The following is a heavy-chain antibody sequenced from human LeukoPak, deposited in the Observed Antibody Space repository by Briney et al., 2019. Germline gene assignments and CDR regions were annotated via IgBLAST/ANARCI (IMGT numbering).Heavy chain of an antibody. CDR3: ARGGWYPESFQH. Sequence: SETLSLTCTVSGGSISSYYWNWVRHPPRKGLEWIGYIYYSGSTNYNPSLKSRVTISVDTSKNQFSLKLSSVTAADTAVYYCARGGWYPESFQHWGQGALVTVSS. CDR2: IYYSGST. CDR1: GGSISSYY. J-gene: IGHJ1*01. V-gene: IGHV4-59*01. D-gene: IGHD6-19*01.